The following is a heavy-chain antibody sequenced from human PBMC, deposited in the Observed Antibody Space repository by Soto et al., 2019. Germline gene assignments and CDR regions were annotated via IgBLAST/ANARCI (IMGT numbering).Heavy chain of an antibody. CDR1: GGSISSYR. J-gene: IGHJ4*02. V-gene: IGHV4-4*07. CDR3: ARGMTPPGAPAWYYFDS. D-gene: IGHD2-8*02. CDR2: LNNYGNT. Sequence: SETLSLTCTVSGGSISSYRWSWIRQPAGKGLEWIGRLNNYGNTHYNPSLKSRVTVSVDTSRNQFSLRLTSVTAADTALYYCARGMTPPGAPAWYYFDSWGQGTLVTVSS.